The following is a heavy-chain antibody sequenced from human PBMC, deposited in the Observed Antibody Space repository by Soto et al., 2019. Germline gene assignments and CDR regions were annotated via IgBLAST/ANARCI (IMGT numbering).Heavy chain of an antibody. D-gene: IGHD3-9*01. V-gene: IGHV4-59*01. CDR1: GGSFGTYY. Sequence: QVQLQESGPGLVKPSETLSLTCTVSGGSFGTYYWSWIRQPPGKGLEWIGYMYYTGSTNSNPSLKSLVTISVDTSKNQFALKLTSVTAAETAVYFGARYFDWPNAFDIWGQGNMVTVSS. CDR3: ARYFDWPNAFDI. J-gene: IGHJ3*02. CDR2: MYYTGST.